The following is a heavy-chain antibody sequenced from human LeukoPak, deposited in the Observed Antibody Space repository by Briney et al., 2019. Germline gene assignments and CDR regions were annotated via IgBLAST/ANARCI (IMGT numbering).Heavy chain of an antibody. D-gene: IGHD6-19*01. CDR2: IYYSGST. V-gene: IGHV4-59*01. CDR1: GGSISSYY. Sequence: SETLSLTCTVSGGSISSYYWSWIRQPPGKGLEWLGYIYYSGSTNYNPSLKSRVTISVDTSKNQFSLKLSSVTAADTAVYYCARRSGIAVAGAFDYWGQGTPVTVSS. J-gene: IGHJ4*02. CDR3: ARRSGIAVAGAFDY.